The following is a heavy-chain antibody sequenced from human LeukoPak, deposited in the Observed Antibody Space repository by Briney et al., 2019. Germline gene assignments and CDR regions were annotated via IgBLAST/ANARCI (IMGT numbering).Heavy chain of an antibody. D-gene: IGHD6-19*01. Sequence: ASVKVSCKASGYTFTGYYMHWVRQAPGQGLEWMGWINPNSGGTNYAQKFQGRVTMTRDTSISTAYMELSRLRSDDTAVYYCAREGSSGWPYFDYWGQGTLVTVSS. CDR3: AREGSSGWPYFDY. V-gene: IGHV1-2*02. CDR1: GYTFTGYY. CDR2: INPNSGGT. J-gene: IGHJ4*02.